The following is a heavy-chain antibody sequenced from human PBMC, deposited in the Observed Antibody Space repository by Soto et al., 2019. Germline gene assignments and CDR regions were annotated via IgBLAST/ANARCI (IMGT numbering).Heavy chain of an antibody. CDR2: IFPDDSDT. D-gene: IGHD3-10*01. CDR3: ARLDYGSGTPHFDV. J-gene: IGHJ4*02. CDR1: GYRFTSYW. Sequence: ESLKISCQVSGYRFTSYWIGWVRQMSGKGLEWMAMIFPDDSDTRYSPSFQGRVTISVDQSTSTASLQWHSLEASDTAMYYCARLDYGSGTPHFDVWGQGTQVTVS. V-gene: IGHV5-51*01.